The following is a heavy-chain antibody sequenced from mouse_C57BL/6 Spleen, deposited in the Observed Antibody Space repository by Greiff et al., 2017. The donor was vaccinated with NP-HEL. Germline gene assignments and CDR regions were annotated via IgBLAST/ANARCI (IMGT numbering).Heavy chain of an antibody. CDR3: TRRYYGSSPWFDY. D-gene: IGHD1-1*01. J-gene: IGHJ2*01. Sequence: QVQLQQSGAELVRPGASVTLSCKASGYTFTDYEMHWVKQTHVHGLEWIGAIDPETGGTAYNQKFKGKAILTADKSSSTAYMELRSLTSEDSAVYYCTRRYYGSSPWFDYWGQGTTLTVSS. CDR2: IDPETGGT. CDR1: GYTFTDYE. V-gene: IGHV1-15*01.